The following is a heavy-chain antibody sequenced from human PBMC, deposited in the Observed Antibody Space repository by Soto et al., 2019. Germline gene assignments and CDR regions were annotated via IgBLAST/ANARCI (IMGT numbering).Heavy chain of an antibody. D-gene: IGHD6-13*01. V-gene: IGHV4-59*01. CDR1: GGSISSYY. CDR2: IYYSGST. CDR3: ARGQQLVSFDY. Sequence: SETLSLTCTVSGGSISSYYWSWIRQPPGKGLEWIGYIYYSGSTNYNPSLKSRVTISVDTSKNQFSLKLSSVTAADTAVYYCARGQQLVSFDYWGQGTLVTVSS. J-gene: IGHJ4*02.